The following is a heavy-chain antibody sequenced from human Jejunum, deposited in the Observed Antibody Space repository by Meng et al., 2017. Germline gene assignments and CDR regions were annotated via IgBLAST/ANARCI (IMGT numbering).Heavy chain of an antibody. CDR3: ARAIRERYFDS. V-gene: IGHV4-4*02. CDR2: VWPSGAT. D-gene: IGHD1-14*01. J-gene: IGHJ4*02. Sequence: QRQLQGSGAGLVQPSGTLSPPCSVSGVSTSAPFYWTWIRQAPGKGLEWIGEVWPSGATYYNPSLSSRITISIATSNNQFSLEVAFLTAADAAVYDCARAIRERYFDSWGQGTLVTVSS. CDR1: GVSTSAPFY.